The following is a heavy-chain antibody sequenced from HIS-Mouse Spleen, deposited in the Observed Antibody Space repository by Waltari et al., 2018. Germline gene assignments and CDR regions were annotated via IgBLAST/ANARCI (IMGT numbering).Heavy chain of an antibody. CDR1: VGSISSSSYY. V-gene: IGHV4-39*07. J-gene: IGHJ2*01. CDR2: IYYSGST. D-gene: IGHD6-13*01. CDR3: AREIPYSSSWYDWYFDL. Sequence: QLQLQESGPGLVKPSETLSLTCTVPVGSISSSSYYWGGIRQPPGKGLDWVGSIYYSGSTYYNPSLKSRVTISVDTSKNQFSLKLSSVTAADTAVYYCAREIPYSSSWYDWYFDLWGRGTLVTVSS.